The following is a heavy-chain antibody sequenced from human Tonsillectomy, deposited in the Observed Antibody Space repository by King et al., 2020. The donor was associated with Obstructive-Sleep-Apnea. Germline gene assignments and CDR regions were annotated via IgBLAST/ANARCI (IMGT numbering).Heavy chain of an antibody. V-gene: IGHV3-72*01. Sequence: VQLVESGGGLVQPGGSLRLSCAASGFTFSDHYMDWVRQAPGKGLEWVGRTRNKANSYNTEYAASVKGRFTISRDDSKNSLYLQMNSLKTEDTAVYYCATPASHSSGWYSLWGQGTLVTVSS. CDR1: GFTFSDHY. CDR3: ATPASHSSGWYSL. D-gene: IGHD6-19*01. J-gene: IGHJ4*02. CDR2: TRNKANSYNT.